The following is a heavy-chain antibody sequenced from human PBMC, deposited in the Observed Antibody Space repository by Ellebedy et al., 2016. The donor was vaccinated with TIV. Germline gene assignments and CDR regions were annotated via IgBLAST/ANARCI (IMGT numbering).Heavy chain of an antibody. Sequence: GGSLRLSCAASGFTFSSYAMHWVRQAPGKGLEWVSLIYSGGSTYYADSVKGRFTISRDNSKNTLYLQMNNLRAEDTAVYFCARDLAAAGTRWFDPWGQGTLVTVSS. J-gene: IGHJ5*02. V-gene: IGHV3-NL1*01. D-gene: IGHD6-13*01. CDR3: ARDLAAAGTRWFDP. CDR1: GFTFSSYA. CDR2: IYSGGST.